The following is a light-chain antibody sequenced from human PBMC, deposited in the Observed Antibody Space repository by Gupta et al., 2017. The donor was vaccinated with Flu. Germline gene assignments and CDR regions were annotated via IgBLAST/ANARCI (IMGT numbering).Light chain of an antibody. V-gene: IGLV1-44*01. Sequence: SSNIGDNPVNWYRQLPGAAPTLLIYSNNQRPSGVPDRFSGSKSGTSASLDISGLQSEDEADYSCAAWDDSLRGVLFGGGTKLTVL. J-gene: IGLJ2*01. CDR3: AAWDDSLRGVL. CDR2: SNN. CDR1: SSNIGDNP.